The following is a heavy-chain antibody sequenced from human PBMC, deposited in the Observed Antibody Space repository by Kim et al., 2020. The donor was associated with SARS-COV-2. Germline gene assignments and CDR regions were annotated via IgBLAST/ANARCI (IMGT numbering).Heavy chain of an antibody. CDR1: GYSFTSYW. CDR2: IYPGDSDT. V-gene: IGHV5-51*01. CDR3: ARHPTYDYVWGSYRSRWYFDY. D-gene: IGHD3-16*02. J-gene: IGHJ4*02. Sequence: GESLKISCKGSGYSFTSYWIGWVRQMPGKGLEWMGIIYPGDSDTRYSPSFQGQVTISADKSISTAYLQWSSLKASDTAMYYCARHPTYDYVWGSYRSRWYFDYWGQGTLVTVSS.